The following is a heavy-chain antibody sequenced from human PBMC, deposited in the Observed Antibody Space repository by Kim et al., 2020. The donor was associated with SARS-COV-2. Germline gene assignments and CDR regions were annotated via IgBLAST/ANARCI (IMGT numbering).Heavy chain of an antibody. Sequence: SETLSLTCAVYGGSFSGYYWSWIRQPPGKGLEWIGEINHSGSTNYNPSLKSRVTISVDTSKNQFSLKLSSVTAADTAVYYCARARRYCSGGSCYSAHCY. D-gene: IGHD2-15*01. CDR1: GGSFSGYY. CDR3: ARARRYCSGGSCYSAHCY. CDR2: INHSGST. V-gene: IGHV4-34*01. J-gene: IGHJ4*03.